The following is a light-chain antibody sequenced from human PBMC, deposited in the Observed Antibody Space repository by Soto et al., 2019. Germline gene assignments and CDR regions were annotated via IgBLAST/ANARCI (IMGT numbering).Light chain of an antibody. CDR2: GAS. J-gene: IGKJ1*01. V-gene: IGKV3-15*01. CDR1: QSVSSN. CDR3: QQYET. Sequence: EIVMTQSPATLSVSPGERATRSCRASQSVSSNLAWYQQKPGQAPRLLIYGASTRATGIPARFSGSGSGTEFTLTISSLQSEDFAVYYCQQYETFGQGTKVEIK.